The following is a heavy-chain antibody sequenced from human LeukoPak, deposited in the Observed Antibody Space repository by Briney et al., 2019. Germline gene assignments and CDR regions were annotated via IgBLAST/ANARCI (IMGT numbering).Heavy chain of an antibody. Sequence: GGSLRLSCAASGFTFSSYGMHWVRQAPGNGLEWVAVIWYDGSNKYYADSVKGQFTISRDNSKNTLYLQMNSLRAEDTAVYYCASVVVITDYWGQGTLVTVSS. D-gene: IGHD3-22*01. CDR2: IWYDGSNK. V-gene: IGHV3-33*01. J-gene: IGHJ4*02. CDR3: ASVVVITDY. CDR1: GFTFSSYG.